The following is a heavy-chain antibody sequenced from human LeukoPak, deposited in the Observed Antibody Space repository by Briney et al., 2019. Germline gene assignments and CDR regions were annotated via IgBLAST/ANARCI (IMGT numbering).Heavy chain of an antibody. CDR1: GGSISSSSYY. CDR3: ARLYAGTRPPDY. D-gene: IGHD2-2*02. J-gene: IGHJ4*02. Sequence: SETLSLTCTVSGGSISSSSYYWGWIRQPPGKGLEWIGSIFYSGNTYYNPSLKSRVTVSVDTSKSQFSLKLSSVTAADTAVYYCARLYAGTRPPDYWGQGTLVTVSS. CDR2: IFYSGNT. V-gene: IGHV4-39*01.